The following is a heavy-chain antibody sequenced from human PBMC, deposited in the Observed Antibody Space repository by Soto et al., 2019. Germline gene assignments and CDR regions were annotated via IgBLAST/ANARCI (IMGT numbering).Heavy chain of an antibody. CDR3: ARQAKGGITMVRGVRNYYFDY. D-gene: IGHD3-10*01. CDR2: IVPIFGTT. J-gene: IGHJ4*02. V-gene: IGHV1-8*02. Sequence: ASVKVSCKVSGGTFSNYAIDWVRLAPGHGLEWMGGIVPIFGTTYYAQKFQGRVTMTRNTSISTAYMELSSLRSEDTAVYYCARQAKGGITMVRGVRNYYFDYWGQGTLVTVSS. CDR1: GGTFSNYA.